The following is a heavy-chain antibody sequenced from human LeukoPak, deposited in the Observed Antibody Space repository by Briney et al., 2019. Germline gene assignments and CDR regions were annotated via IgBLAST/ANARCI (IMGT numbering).Heavy chain of an antibody. CDR2: IWYDGSNK. D-gene: IGHD5-24*01. CDR1: GFTFSSYG. Sequence: GRFLRLSCAASGFTFSSYGMHWVRQAPGKGLEWVAVIWYDGSNKYYADSVKGRFTISRDNSKNTLYLQMNSLRAEDTAVYYCARDLGWLQSDYWGQGTLVTVSS. CDR3: ARDLGWLQSDY. J-gene: IGHJ4*02. V-gene: IGHV3-33*01.